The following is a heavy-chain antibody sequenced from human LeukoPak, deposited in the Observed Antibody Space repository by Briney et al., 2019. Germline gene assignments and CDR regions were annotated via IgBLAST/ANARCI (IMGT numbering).Heavy chain of an antibody. D-gene: IGHD5-18*01. Sequence: GGSLRLSCAASGFTFSSYWMSWVRQAPGKGLEWVSYISSSGSTIYYADSVKGRFTISRDNAKNSLYLQMNSLRAEDTAVYYCARDPGYSYGYFDYWGQGTLVTVSS. CDR1: GFTFSSYW. CDR2: ISSSGSTI. V-gene: IGHV3-48*04. CDR3: ARDPGYSYGYFDY. J-gene: IGHJ4*02.